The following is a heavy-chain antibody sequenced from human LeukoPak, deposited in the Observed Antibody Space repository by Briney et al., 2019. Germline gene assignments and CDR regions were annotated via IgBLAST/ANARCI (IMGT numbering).Heavy chain of an antibody. CDR1: GGSISSSSYY. CDR3: ATERGERYSYGPSQFDP. D-gene: IGHD5-18*01. Sequence: SETLSLTCTVSGGSISSSSYYWGWIRQPPGKGLEWIGSIYYSGSTYYNPSLKSRVTISVDTSKNQFSLKLSTVTAADTAVYYCATERGERYSYGPSQFDPWGQGTLVTVSS. J-gene: IGHJ5*02. V-gene: IGHV4-39*01. CDR2: IYYSGST.